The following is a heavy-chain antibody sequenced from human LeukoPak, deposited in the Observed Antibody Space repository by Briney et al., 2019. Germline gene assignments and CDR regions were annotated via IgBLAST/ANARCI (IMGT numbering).Heavy chain of an antibody. CDR3: ARGPYDYVWGSYRRDYFDY. CDR2: IKEDGGEK. Sequence: GGSLRLSCAASGFTFSSYSMSWVRQAPGKGLEWVANIKEDGGEKFHVDSVKGRFTISRDNAKKSLYLQMNSLRAEDTAVYYCARGPYDYVWGSYRRDYFDYWGQGTLVTVSS. CDR1: GFTFSSYS. J-gene: IGHJ4*02. D-gene: IGHD3-16*02. V-gene: IGHV3-7*01.